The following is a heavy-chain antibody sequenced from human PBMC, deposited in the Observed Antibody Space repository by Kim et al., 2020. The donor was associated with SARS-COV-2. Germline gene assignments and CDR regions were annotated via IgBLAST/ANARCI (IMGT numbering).Heavy chain of an antibody. Sequence: GGSLRLSCAASGFTVSSYWMHWVRQAPGKGLVWVSRINSDGSSTSYADSVKGRFTISRDNAKNTLYLEMNSLRAEDTAVYYCERGDEYNTFDHWGQGTLGTVSS. J-gene: IGHJ4*02. CDR1: GFTVSSYW. CDR3: ERGDEYNTFDH. D-gene: IGHD1-1*01. V-gene: IGHV3-74*01. CDR2: INSDGSST.